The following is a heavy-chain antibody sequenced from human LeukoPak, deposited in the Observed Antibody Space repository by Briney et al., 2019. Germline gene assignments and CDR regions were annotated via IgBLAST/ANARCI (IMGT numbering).Heavy chain of an antibody. CDR2: IYYSGST. V-gene: IGHV4-59*01. J-gene: IGHJ3*02. CDR1: GGSISSYY. CDR3: ARGSIAARNDAFDI. Sequence: SQTLSLTCTVSGGSISSYYWSWIRQPPGKGLEWIGYIYYSGSTNYNPSLKSRVTISVDTSKNQFSLKLSSVTAADTAVYYCARGSIAARNDAFDIWGQGTIVTVSS. D-gene: IGHD6-6*01.